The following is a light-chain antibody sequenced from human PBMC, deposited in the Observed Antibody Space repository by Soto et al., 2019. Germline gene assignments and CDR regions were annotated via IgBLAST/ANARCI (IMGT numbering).Light chain of an antibody. CDR1: QSVSSTY. J-gene: IGKJ1*01. V-gene: IGKV3-20*01. CDR2: GAS. Sequence: EIVLTQSPGTLSLSPGERATLSCRASQSVSSTYLAWYQQKPGQPPRLLIYGASSRAAGIPDRFSGSGSGTDFTLTISRLEPEEFAVYYCQHYGSSSWTFGQGTKVEVK. CDR3: QHYGSSSWT.